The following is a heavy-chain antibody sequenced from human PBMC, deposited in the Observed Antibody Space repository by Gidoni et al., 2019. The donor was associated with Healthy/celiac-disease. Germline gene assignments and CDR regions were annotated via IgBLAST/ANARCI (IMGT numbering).Heavy chain of an antibody. CDR2: ISTSGSP. V-gene: IGHV4-4*07. Sequence: QVQLQESGPGMVKTSETLSVTCTVAGGSISRYYWSWIRQPAGKGLEWIGRISTSGSPNYNPSLKSPVTMSVDTSKNQFSLQLSSVTAADTAVYYCAIDRTSSCWYRTFDYWVQGTLVTVSS. CDR3: AIDRTSSCWYRTFDY. D-gene: IGHD6-19*01. J-gene: IGHJ4*02. CDR1: GGSISRYY.